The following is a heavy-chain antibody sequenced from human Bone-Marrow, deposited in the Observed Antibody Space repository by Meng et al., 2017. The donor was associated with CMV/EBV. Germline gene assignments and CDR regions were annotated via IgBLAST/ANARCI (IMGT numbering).Heavy chain of an antibody. Sequence: QRQLQVSGPGLGTPSETLPLPDTVSGGSISSYYWSWIRQPAGKGLEWIGRIYTSGSTNYNPSLKSRVTMSVDTSKNQFSLKLSSVTAADTAVYYCASELGGGDYAYWGQGTLVTVSS. J-gene: IGHJ4*02. V-gene: IGHV4-4*07. CDR2: IYTSGST. CDR3: ASELGGGDYAY. CDR1: GGSISSYY. D-gene: IGHD4-17*01.